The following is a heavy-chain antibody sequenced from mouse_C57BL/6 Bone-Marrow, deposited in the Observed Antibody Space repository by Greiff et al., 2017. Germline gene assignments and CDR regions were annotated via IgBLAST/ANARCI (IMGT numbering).Heavy chain of an antibody. CDR3: ARGTMVTDY. J-gene: IGHJ2*01. CDR1: GYTFTSYW. D-gene: IGHD2-2*01. V-gene: IGHV1-64*01. Sequence: QVHVKQPGAELVKPGASVKLSCKASGYTFTSYWMHWVKQRPGQGLEWIGIIHPNSGSTNYNEKFKSKATLTVDKSSSTAYMQLSSLTSEDSAVYYCARGTMVTDYWGQGTTLTVSS. CDR2: IHPNSGST.